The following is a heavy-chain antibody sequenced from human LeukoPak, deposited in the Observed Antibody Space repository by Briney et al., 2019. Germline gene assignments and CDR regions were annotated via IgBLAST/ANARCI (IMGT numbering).Heavy chain of an antibody. Sequence: ASVKVSCKTSGYSFTNYYIHWVRQAPGQGLEWMGVINPSDGSASYAQRFQGRVTMARGTSTSTVYVELSSLRFEDTAVYYCARGWSGYYFDYWGQGTLVTVSS. CDR3: ARGWSGYYFDY. J-gene: IGHJ4*02. CDR2: INPSDGSA. V-gene: IGHV1-46*03. CDR1: GYSFTNYY. D-gene: IGHD3-3*01.